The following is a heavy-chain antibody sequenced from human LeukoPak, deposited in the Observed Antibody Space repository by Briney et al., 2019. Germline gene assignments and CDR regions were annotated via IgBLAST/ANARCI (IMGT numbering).Heavy chain of an antibody. Sequence: SETPSLTCTVSGGSISTSSYYWGWIRQPPGKGLEWIGSIYYSGSTYYNPSLKSRLTISVDTSKNQFSLKLSSVTAADTAVYYCARHGGAWFDPWGQGTLVTVSS. CDR3: ARHGGAWFDP. CDR1: GGSISTSSYY. J-gene: IGHJ5*02. D-gene: IGHD3-10*01. CDR2: IYYSGST. V-gene: IGHV4-39*01.